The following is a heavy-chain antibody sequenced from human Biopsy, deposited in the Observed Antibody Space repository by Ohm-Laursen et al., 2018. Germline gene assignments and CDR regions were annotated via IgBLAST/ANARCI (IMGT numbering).Heavy chain of an antibody. V-gene: IGHV3-33*08. CDR3: ASEMMSEAGGFDY. CDR2: IWYDGSNK. J-gene: IGHJ4*02. Sequence: SLRLSCAASGFTFSDYAMNWVRQAPGKGLEWVAVIWYDGSNKYYADSVKGRFTISRDNSKNTLHLQMNSLRAENTAVYYCASEMMSEAGGFDYWGQGTLVTVSS. D-gene: IGHD3-10*01. CDR1: GFTFSDYA.